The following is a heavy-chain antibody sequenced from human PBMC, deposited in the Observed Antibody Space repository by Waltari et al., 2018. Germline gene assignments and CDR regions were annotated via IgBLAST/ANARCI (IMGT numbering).Heavy chain of an antibody. Sequence: QITLKESGPTLVKPTQTLTLTCTFPGFSLLTIGWGVGWIRQPPGKALEWLPLIYWDDDKRYSPSLKSRLTITKDTSKNQVVLTMTNMDPVDTATYYCAHQPGLRGAFDIWGQGTMVTVSS. D-gene: IGHD7-27*01. CDR3: AHQPGLRGAFDI. V-gene: IGHV2-5*02. CDR2: IYWDDDK. CDR1: GFSLLTIGWG. J-gene: IGHJ3*02.